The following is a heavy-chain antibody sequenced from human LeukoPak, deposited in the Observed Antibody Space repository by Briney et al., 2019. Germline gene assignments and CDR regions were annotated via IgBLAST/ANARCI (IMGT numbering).Heavy chain of an antibody. Sequence: SETLSLTCTVSGGSISRYYWSWIRQPAGKGLEWIGRIYTSGSTNYNPSLKSRVTMSVDTSKNQFSLKLSSVTAADTAVYYCARGNSIVVVPAANYYYYYYMDVWGKGTTVTVSS. V-gene: IGHV4-4*07. CDR1: GGSISRYY. J-gene: IGHJ6*03. CDR2: IYTSGST. CDR3: ARGNSIVVVPAANYYYYYYMDV. D-gene: IGHD2-2*01.